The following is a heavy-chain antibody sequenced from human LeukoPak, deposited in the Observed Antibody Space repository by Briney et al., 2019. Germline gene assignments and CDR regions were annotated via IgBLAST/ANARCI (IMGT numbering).Heavy chain of an antibody. CDR1: GYTFTAYH. CDR3: ARASQAQYYFDY. V-gene: IGHV1-2*02. CDR2: INPNSGGT. J-gene: IGHJ4*02. Sequence: ASVKVSCKASGYTFTAYHMHWVRQAPGQGLEWMGWINPNSGGTNYAQKFQGRVTMTRDTSISTAYMELSRLRSDDTAVYYCARASQAQYYFDYWGQGTLVTVSS.